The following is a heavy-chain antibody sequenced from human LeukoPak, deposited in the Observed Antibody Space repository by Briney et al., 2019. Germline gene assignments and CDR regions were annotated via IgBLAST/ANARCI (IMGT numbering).Heavy chain of an antibody. V-gene: IGHV1-8*01. CDR2: MNPNSGNT. CDR3: ARTHSSSWYGVNAFDI. D-gene: IGHD6-13*01. CDR1: GYTLTSYD. J-gene: IGHJ3*02. Sequence: ASVKVSCKASGYTLTSYDINWVRQATGQGLEWMGWMNPNSGNTGYAQKFQGRVTMTRNTSISTAYMELSSLRSEDTAVYYCARTHSSSWYGVNAFDIWGQGTMVTVSS.